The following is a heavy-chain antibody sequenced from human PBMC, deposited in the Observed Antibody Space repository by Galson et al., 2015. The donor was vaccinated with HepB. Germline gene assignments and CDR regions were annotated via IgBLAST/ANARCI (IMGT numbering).Heavy chain of an antibody. J-gene: IGHJ4*02. CDR1: GFTFSSYW. D-gene: IGHD2-8*01. CDR2: IKQDGSEK. Sequence: SLRLSCAASGFTFSSYWMGWVRQAPGKGLEWVANIKQDGSEKHYVDSVKGRFTISRDDAKNSLYLQMNSLRAEDTAVYYCARVGTTNPDIVLMVYARPFFDYWGQGTLVTVSS. CDR3: ARVGTTNPDIVLMVYARPFFDY. V-gene: IGHV3-7*01.